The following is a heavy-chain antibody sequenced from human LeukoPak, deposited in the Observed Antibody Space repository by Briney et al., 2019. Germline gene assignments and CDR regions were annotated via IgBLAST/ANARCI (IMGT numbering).Heavy chain of an antibody. V-gene: IGHV3-66*04. CDR1: GFTVSSNY. Sequence: PGGSLRLSCAASGFTVSSNYMSWVRQAPGKGLEWVSVIYSGGSTYYADSVKGRFTISRDNSKNTLYLQMNSLRAEDTAVYYCARPKTDDYGDYGYWGQGTLVTVSS. CDR2: IYSGGST. J-gene: IGHJ4*02. CDR3: ARPKTDDYGDYGY. D-gene: IGHD4-17*01.